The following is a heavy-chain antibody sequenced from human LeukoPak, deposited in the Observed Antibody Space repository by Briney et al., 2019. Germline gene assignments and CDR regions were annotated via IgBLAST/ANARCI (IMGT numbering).Heavy chain of an antibody. CDR2: ISSSSSYI. CDR3: ARGNSVQSPSDY. Sequence: GGSLRLSCAASGFTFSSYSMNWVRQAPGKGLEWVSSISSSSSYIYYADSVKGRFTISRDNAKNPLYLQMNSLRAEDTAVYYCARGNSVQSPSDYWGQGTLVTVSS. J-gene: IGHJ4*02. D-gene: IGHD1-1*01. CDR1: GFTFSSYS. V-gene: IGHV3-21*01.